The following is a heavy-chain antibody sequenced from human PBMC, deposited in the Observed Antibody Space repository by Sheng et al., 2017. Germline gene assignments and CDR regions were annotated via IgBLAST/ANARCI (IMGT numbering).Heavy chain of an antibody. CDR1: GYSISSGYY. V-gene: IGHV4-38-2*02. CDR2: IYHSGST. CDR3: ARIRSSSWYYLDY. J-gene: IGHJ4*02. D-gene: IGHD6-13*01. Sequence: QVQLQESGPGLVKPSETLSLTCTVSGYSISSGYYWGWIRQPPGKGLEWIGSIYHSGSTYYNPSLKSRVTISVDTSKNQFSLKLSSVTAADTAVYYCARIRSSSWYYLDYWGQGTLGHRLL.